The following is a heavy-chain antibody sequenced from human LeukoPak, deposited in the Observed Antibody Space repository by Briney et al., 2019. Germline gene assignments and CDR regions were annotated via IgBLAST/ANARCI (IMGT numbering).Heavy chain of an antibody. CDR1: GFTFTSSW. V-gene: IGHV3-7*01. D-gene: IGHD6-19*01. J-gene: IGHJ4*02. Sequence: GGSLRLSCAASGFTFTSSWMSWVRQAPGKGLEWVANIKQDGSEKYYVDSVKGRFTISRDNAKNSLYLQMNSLRAEDTAVYYCARERAVAGIDYWGQGTLVTVSS. CDR3: ARERAVAGIDY. CDR2: IKQDGSEK.